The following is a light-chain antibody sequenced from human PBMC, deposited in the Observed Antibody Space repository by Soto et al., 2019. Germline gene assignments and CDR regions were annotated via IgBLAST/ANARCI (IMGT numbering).Light chain of an antibody. CDR2: DVS. V-gene: IGLV2-14*03. CDR1: RTDVDGYDY. Sequence: QFVLTQPASVSGSPGQSIAISCTGVRTDVDGYDYVSWYQQHPGQAPQLMIYDVSNRPSGVPDRFSGSKSGNTASLTIYGLQAEDEVYYYCTSYTSSTPLYVFGTGTKVTAL. CDR3: TSYTSSTPLYV. J-gene: IGLJ1*01.